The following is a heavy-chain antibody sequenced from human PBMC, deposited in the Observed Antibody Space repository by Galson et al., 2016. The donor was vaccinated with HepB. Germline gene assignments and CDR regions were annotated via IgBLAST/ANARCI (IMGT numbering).Heavy chain of an antibody. CDR3: ATGGDRTIDH. Sequence: SLRLSCAVSGFTFNNAWMNWVRQAPGKGLEWVGRSKSKNDGGAIDYAAPVEGRFTISRDDSRNSVYLQMDSLRADDTAVYYCATGGDRTIDHWGQGTLVTVSS. J-gene: IGHJ5*02. D-gene: IGHD1-14*01. V-gene: IGHV3-15*07. CDR1: GFTFNNAW. CDR2: SKSKNDGGAI.